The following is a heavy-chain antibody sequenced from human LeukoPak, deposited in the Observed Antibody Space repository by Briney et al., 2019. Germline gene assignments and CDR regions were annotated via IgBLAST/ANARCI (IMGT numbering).Heavy chain of an antibody. J-gene: IGHJ5*02. CDR2: INPSGGST. D-gene: IGHD1-14*01. V-gene: IGHV1-46*01. Sequence: GASVKVSCKASGYTFTGYYMHWVRQAPGQGLEWMGIINPSGGSTSYAQKFQGRVTMTRDTSTSTVYMELSSLRSEDTAVYYCARVSDETDRPESNWFDPWGQGTLVTVSS. CDR1: GYTFTGYY. CDR3: ARVSDETDRPESNWFDP.